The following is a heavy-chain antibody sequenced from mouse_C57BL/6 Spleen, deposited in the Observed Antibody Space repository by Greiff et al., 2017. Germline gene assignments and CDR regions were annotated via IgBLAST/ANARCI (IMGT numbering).Heavy chain of an antibody. D-gene: IGHD1-1*01. J-gene: IGHJ2*01. Sequence: QVQLQQPGAELVMPGASVKLSCKASGYTFTSYWMHWVKQRPGQGLEWIGEIDPSDSYTNYNQKFKGKSTLTVDKSSSTAYMQLSSLTSEDSAVYYYARSLGYYGSSDYFDYWGQGTTLTVSS. CDR1: GYTFTSYW. V-gene: IGHV1-69*01. CDR2: IDPSDSYT. CDR3: ARSLGYYGSSDYFDY.